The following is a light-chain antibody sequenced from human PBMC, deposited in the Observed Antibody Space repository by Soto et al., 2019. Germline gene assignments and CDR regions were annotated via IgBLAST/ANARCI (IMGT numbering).Light chain of an antibody. CDR1: QSVLYNSNNKNY. V-gene: IGKV4-1*01. CDR3: QQYYSTPYT. J-gene: IGKJ2*01. Sequence: DIVMTQSPDSLAVSLGERATINCKSSQSVLYNSNNKNYLSWYQQKPGQPPKLLISWASTRESGVPDRFSSSGSGTDFTLTISSLRAEDVAVYYCQQYYSTPYTFGQGTKLEIK. CDR2: WAS.